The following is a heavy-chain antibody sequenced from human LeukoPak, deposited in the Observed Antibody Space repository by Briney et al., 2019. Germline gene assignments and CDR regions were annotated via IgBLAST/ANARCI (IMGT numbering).Heavy chain of an antibody. J-gene: IGHJ4*02. CDR3: AKAELYGSGSYYSYYFDY. D-gene: IGHD3-10*01. CDR2: ISGSGGST. V-gene: IGHV3-23*01. Sequence: GGSLRLSCAASGFTFSNYAMSWVHQAPGKGLEWVSAISGSGGSTYYADSVKGRFTISRDNSKNTLYLQMSSLRAEDTAVYYCAKAELYGSGSYYSYYFDYWGQGTLVTVSS. CDR1: GFTFSNYA.